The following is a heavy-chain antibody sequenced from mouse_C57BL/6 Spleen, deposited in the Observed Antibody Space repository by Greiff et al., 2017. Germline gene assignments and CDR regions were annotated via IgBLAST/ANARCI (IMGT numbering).Heavy chain of an antibody. V-gene: IGHV5-6*01. CDR1: GFTFSSYG. J-gene: IGHJ2*01. CDR3: ARQREWARYFDY. D-gene: IGHD3-1*01. Sequence: EVKLMESGGDLVKPGGSLKLSCAASGFTFSSYGMSWVRQTPDKRLEWVATISSGGSYTYYPDSVKGRFTISRDNAKNTLYLQMSSLKSEDTAMYYCARQREWARYFDYWGQGTTLTVSS. CDR2: ISSGGSYT.